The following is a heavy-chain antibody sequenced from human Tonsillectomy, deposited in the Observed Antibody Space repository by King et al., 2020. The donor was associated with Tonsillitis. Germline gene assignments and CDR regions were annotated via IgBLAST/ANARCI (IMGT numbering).Heavy chain of an antibody. Sequence: VQLVESGGGLVQPGGSLRLSCSASGFIFSDYAMHWVRQAPGKGLEYVSAISDNGGIIYYADSVKGRCANSRDNSKSTLYLQMSSLRTEDTALYYCTTTGDFWGQGILVTVSS. CDR3: TTTGDF. V-gene: IGHV3-64D*06. J-gene: IGHJ4*02. CDR2: ISDNGGII. CDR1: GFIFSDYA. D-gene: IGHD1-1*01.